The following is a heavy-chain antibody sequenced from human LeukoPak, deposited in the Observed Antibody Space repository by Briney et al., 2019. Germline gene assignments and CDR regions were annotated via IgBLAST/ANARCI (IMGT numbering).Heavy chain of an antibody. CDR3: AREIKNDFWSGPNSKFDY. Sequence: SVKVSCKASGGTFSSYAISWVRQAPGQGLEWMGRIIPILGIANYAQKFQGRVTITADKSTSTAYMELSSLRSDDTAVYYCAREIKNDFWSGPNSKFDYWGQGTLVTVSS. D-gene: IGHD3-3*01. V-gene: IGHV1-69*04. CDR2: IIPILGIA. J-gene: IGHJ4*02. CDR1: GGTFSSYA.